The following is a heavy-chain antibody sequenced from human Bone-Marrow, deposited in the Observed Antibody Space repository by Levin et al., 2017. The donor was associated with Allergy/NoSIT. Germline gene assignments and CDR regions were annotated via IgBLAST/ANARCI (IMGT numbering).Heavy chain of an antibody. CDR2: VSTGGTTI. Sequence: GGSLRLSCEVSGITFGNSYVNWIRQPPGKGLEWVSYVSTGGTTIYYSNSVKGRFTVSRDSAKKSVYLHMNSLRVEATAVYYCAREKGVFVIEMEDCYFDLWGRGALVNVSS. V-gene: IGHV3-11*01. J-gene: IGHJ2*01. D-gene: IGHD3-16*02. CDR1: GITFGNSY. CDR3: AREKGVFVIEMEDCYFDL.